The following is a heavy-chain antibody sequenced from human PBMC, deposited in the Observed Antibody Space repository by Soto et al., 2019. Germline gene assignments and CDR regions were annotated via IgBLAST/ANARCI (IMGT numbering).Heavy chain of an antibody. J-gene: IGHJ6*02. CDR1: GFTFSSYG. D-gene: IGHD4-17*01. V-gene: IGHV3-33*01. Sequence: GGSLRLSCAASGFTFSSYGMHWVRQAPGKGLEWVAVIWYDGSNKYYADSVKGRFTISRDNSKNTLYLQMNSLRAEDTAVYYCARDPLDYGDSFYGMDVWGPGTLVTVSS. CDR2: IWYDGSNK. CDR3: ARDPLDYGDSFYGMDV.